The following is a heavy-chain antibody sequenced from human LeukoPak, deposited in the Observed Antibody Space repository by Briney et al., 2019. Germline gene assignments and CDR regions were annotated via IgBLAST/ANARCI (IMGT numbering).Heavy chain of an antibody. Sequence: KPSETLSLTCTVSGGSISSYYWSWTRQPPGKGLEWIGYIYYSGSTNYNPSLKSRVTISVDTSKNQFSLKLSSVTAADTAVYYCARDKVNWYFDLWGRGTVVTVSS. CDR2: IYYSGST. CDR3: ARDKVNWYFDL. J-gene: IGHJ2*01. V-gene: IGHV4-59*01. CDR1: GGSISSYY.